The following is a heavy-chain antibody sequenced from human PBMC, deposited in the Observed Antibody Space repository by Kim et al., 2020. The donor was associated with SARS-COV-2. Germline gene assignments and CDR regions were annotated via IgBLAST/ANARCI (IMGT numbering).Heavy chain of an antibody. CDR3: TTDSIQSAKWGLRCY. V-gene: IGHV3-15*01. D-gene: IGHD1-26*01. J-gene: IGHJ4*02. Sequence: APVKGRFTISRDDSKNTLYLQMNSLKTEDTAVYYCTTDSIQSAKWGLRCYWGQGTLVTVSS.